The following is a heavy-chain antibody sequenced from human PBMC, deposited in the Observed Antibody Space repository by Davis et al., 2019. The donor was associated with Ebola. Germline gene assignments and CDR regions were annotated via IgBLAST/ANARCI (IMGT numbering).Heavy chain of an antibody. V-gene: IGHV1-18*01. CDR2: ISAYNGNT. D-gene: IGHD4-17*01. CDR1: GYTFTSYG. Sequence: ASVKVSCKASGYTFTSYGISWVRQAPGQGLEWMGWISAYNGNTNYAQKLQGRVTMTTDTSTSTAYMELRSLRSDDTAVYYCARDWRSATVRGYYYYGMDVWGQGTTVTVSS. J-gene: IGHJ6*02. CDR3: ARDWRSATVRGYYYYGMDV.